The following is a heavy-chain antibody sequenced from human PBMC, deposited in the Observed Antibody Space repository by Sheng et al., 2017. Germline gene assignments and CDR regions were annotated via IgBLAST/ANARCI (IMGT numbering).Heavy chain of an antibody. CDR1: GGSISSYY. V-gene: IGHV4-4*07. J-gene: IGHJ4*02. CDR2: IYTSGST. CDR3: ARGTLLLWFGEVFDY. Sequence: QVQLQESGPGLVKPSETLSLTCTVSGGSISSYYWSWIRQPAGKGLEWIGRIYTSGSTNYNPSLKSRVTMSVDTSKNQFSLKLSSVTAADTAVYYCARGTLLLWFGEVFDYWGQGTLVTVSS. D-gene: IGHD3-10*01.